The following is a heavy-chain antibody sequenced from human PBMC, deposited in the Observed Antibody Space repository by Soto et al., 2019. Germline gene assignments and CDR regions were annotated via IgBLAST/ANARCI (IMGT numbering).Heavy chain of an antibody. CDR3: AGDLESEDTTYYFDY. CDR1: GFTFSSYA. CDR2: ISYDGSNK. D-gene: IGHD5-18*01. J-gene: IGHJ4*02. V-gene: IGHV3-30-3*01. Sequence: GGSLRLSCAASGFTFSSYAMHWVRQAPGKGLEWVAVISYDGSNKYYADSVKGRFTISRDNSKNTLYLQMNSLRAEDTAVYYCAGDLESEDTTYYFDYWGQGTLVTVSS.